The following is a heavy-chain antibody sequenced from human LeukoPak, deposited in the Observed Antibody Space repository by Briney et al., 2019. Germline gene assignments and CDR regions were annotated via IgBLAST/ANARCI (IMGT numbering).Heavy chain of an antibody. Sequence: XAMSWVXQAPGKGLEWVSAISGSGGSTYYADSVKGRFTISRDNSKNTLYLQMNSLRAEDTAVYYCAKDSSSLLRGFDYWGQGTLVTVSS. CDR1: XA. CDR3: AKDSSSLLRGFDY. V-gene: IGHV3-23*01. CDR2: ISGSGGST. D-gene: IGHD6-6*01. J-gene: IGHJ4*02.